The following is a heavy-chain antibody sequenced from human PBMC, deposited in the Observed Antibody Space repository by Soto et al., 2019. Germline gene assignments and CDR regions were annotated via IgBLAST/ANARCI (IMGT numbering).Heavy chain of an antibody. Sequence: SETLSLTCTVSGGSISSSSYYLGWIRQPPGKGLEWIGSIYYSGSTYYNLSLKSRVTISVDTSKNQFSLKLSSVTAADTAVYYCARARGYSGYDHPGNFDYWGQGTLVTVSS. V-gene: IGHV4-39*07. CDR2: IYYSGST. J-gene: IGHJ4*02. CDR1: GGSISSSSYY. CDR3: ARARGYSGYDHPGNFDY. D-gene: IGHD5-12*01.